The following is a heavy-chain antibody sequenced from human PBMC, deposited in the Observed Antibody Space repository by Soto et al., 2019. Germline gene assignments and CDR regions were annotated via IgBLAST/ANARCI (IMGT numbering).Heavy chain of an antibody. CDR1: GGTFSSHA. CDR2: IIPITETP. V-gene: IGHV1-69*06. CDR3: ARGNKGPGHYGPGSQGWYGP. J-gene: IGHJ5*02. Sequence: VQLVQSGAEVKKPGSSVKVSCKVSGGTFSSHAINWLRQAPGQGFEWMGVIIPITETPNNAEKFQGRVTITADKSTTTVYMELSSLTFDDTAVYFCARGNKGPGHYGPGSQGWYGPWGQGTLVTVSS. D-gene: IGHD3-10*01.